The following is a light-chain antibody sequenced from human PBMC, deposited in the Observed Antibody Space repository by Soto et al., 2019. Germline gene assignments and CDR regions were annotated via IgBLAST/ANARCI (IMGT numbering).Light chain of an antibody. V-gene: IGKV3-15*01. J-gene: IGKJ4*01. CDR1: QSVSSY. CDR3: QQYNNWPLT. Sequence: EIVLTQSPATLSLSPGERATLSCRASQSVSSYLAWYQQKPGQAPRLLIYGASTRATDIPARFSGSGSGTEFTLTISSLQSEDFALYYCQQYNNWPLTFGGGTKVDI. CDR2: GAS.